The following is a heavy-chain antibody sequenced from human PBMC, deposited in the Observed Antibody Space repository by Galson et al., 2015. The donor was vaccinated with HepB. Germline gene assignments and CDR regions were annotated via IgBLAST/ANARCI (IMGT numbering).Heavy chain of an antibody. Sequence: SVKVSCKASGYTFTGYYMHWVRQAPGQGLEWMGWINPNSGGTNYAQKFQGRVTMTRDTSISTAYMELSRLRSDDTAVYYCARAGYGSGSYFLTGFDYWGQGTLVTVSS. J-gene: IGHJ4*02. D-gene: IGHD3-10*01. CDR1: GYTFTGYY. CDR3: ARAGYGSGSYFLTGFDY. V-gene: IGHV1-2*02. CDR2: INPNSGGT.